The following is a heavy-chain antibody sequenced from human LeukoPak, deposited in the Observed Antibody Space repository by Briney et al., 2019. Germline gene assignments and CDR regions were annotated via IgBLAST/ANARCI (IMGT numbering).Heavy chain of an antibody. V-gene: IGHV1-46*01. Sequence: ASVKVSCKASGYLFITYYMYWVRQAPGQGLEWMGIINPRGGSTSYAQKLQGRVTMTRDTSTSTVYMELSSLRSEDTAVYYCARSDIRPGWFDPWGQGTLVTVSS. J-gene: IGHJ5*02. D-gene: IGHD2-15*01. CDR2: INPRGGST. CDR1: GYLFITYY. CDR3: ARSDIRPGWFDP.